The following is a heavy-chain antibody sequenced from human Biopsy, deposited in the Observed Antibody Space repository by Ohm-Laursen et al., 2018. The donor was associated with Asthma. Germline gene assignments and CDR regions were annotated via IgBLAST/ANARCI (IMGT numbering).Heavy chain of an antibody. Sequence: SVKVSCNASAYTITSNAMHWVRQAPGQRLEWMGWINPGNGNTKYSQKFQGRVTITRDTSASTAYMELSSLRSEDTAVYYRVRDGARIAIFGVGDYFDYWGQGTLVTVSS. CDR3: VRDGARIAIFGVGDYFDY. D-gene: IGHD3-3*01. V-gene: IGHV1-3*01. CDR2: INPGNGNT. J-gene: IGHJ4*02. CDR1: AYTITSNA.